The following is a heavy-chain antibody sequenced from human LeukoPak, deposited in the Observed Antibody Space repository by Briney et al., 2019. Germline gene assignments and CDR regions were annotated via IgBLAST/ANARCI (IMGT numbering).Heavy chain of an antibody. V-gene: IGHV4-59*12. CDR1: GGSISSYY. J-gene: IGHJ4*02. CDR2: IYYSGST. Sequence: SETLSLTCTVSGGSISSYYWSWIRQPPGKGLEWIGYIYYSGSTNYNPSLKSRVTISVDTSKNQFSVKLSSVTAADTAVYYCARRSGWYAPGLWGQGTLVTVSS. CDR3: ARRSGWYAPGL. D-gene: IGHD6-19*01.